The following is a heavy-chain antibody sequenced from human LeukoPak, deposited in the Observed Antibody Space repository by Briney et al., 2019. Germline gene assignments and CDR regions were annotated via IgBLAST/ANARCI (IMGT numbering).Heavy chain of an antibody. D-gene: IGHD2-15*01. J-gene: IGHJ4*02. Sequence: GESLKISCKGSGYSFTSYWIGWVRQMPGKGLEWMGIIYPGDSDTRYSPSFQGPVTISADKSISTAYLQWSSLKASDTAMYYCARLTEVVVVAADNWGQGTLVTVSS. CDR3: ARLTEVVVVAADN. CDR2: IYPGDSDT. V-gene: IGHV5-51*01. CDR1: GYSFTSYW.